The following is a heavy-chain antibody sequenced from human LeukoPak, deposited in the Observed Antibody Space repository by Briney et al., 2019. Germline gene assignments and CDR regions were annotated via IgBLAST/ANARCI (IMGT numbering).Heavy chain of an antibody. CDR2: IYYSGST. J-gene: IGHJ2*01. Sequence: SETLSLTCTVSGGSISSYYWSWIRPPPGKGLEWIGYIYYSGSTNYNPSLKSRVTISVDSSKNQFSLKMSSVTAADTAVYFCARQYCSGGSCYWYFDLWGRGTLVTVSS. V-gene: IGHV4-59*01. D-gene: IGHD2-15*01. CDR3: ARQYCSGGSCYWYFDL. CDR1: GGSISSYY.